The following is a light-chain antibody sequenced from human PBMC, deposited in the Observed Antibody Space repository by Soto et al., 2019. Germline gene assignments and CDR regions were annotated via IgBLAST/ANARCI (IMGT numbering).Light chain of an antibody. CDR2: QVT. Sequence: QSVLAQPASVSGSPGQSITISCTGSFSDIAVFNYVSWYQQYPGRAPKLLIYQVTSRASGVSHRFSGSKSGNTASLTISGXQPEDEAEYYCNSYSSTNFYVFGTGTKSPS. J-gene: IGLJ1*01. CDR3: NSYSSTNFYV. V-gene: IGLV2-14*01. CDR1: FSDIAVFNY.